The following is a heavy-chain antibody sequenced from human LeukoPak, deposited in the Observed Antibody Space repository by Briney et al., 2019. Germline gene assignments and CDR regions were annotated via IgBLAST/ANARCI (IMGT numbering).Heavy chain of an antibody. D-gene: IGHD6-13*01. CDR3: AREVYSSTWFDS. V-gene: IGHV3-66*01. CDR2: IYSGGDT. CDR1: GFTLSTNY. Sequence: GGSLRLSCAASGFTLSTNYMNWVRQAPGKGLEWVSVIYSGGDTYYADSVKERFTISRDNSINTLHLQMNSLRADDTAVYYCAREVYSSTWFDSWGQGTLVTVSS. J-gene: IGHJ5*01.